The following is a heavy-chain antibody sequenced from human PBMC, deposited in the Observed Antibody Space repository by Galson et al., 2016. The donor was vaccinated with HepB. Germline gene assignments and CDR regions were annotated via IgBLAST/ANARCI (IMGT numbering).Heavy chain of an antibody. CDR1: GYIFSNYP. Sequence: SVKVSCKASGYIFSNYPLHWARQAPGQGLEWMGAINPSAITTNYAQKFQGRVTMTSDTATSTVYMELSRLRSDDTAVYYCARDRTVTTLLHYWGQGTLVTVSS. CDR3: ARDRTVTTLLHY. CDR2: INPSAITT. V-gene: IGHV1-46*03. D-gene: IGHD4-17*01. J-gene: IGHJ4*02.